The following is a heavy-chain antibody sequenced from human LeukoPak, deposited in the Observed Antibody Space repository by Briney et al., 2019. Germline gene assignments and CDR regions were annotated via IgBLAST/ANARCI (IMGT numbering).Heavy chain of an antibody. CDR2: IWYDGSTQ. CDR3: ARRGGRWSFESSGYLDS. CDR1: GFTFSNYG. V-gene: IGHV3-33*01. D-gene: IGHD3-22*01. J-gene: IGHJ4*02. Sequence: GGSLRLSCATSGFTFSNYGMHWVRQAPGKGLEWVTHIWYDGSTQYYADSVKGRFTISRDNSNNTMYLQMNSLRVEDTALYYCARRGGRWSFESSGYLDSWGRGTLVTVSS.